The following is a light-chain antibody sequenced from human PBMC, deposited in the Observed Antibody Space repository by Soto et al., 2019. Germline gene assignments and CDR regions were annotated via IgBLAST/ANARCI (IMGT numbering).Light chain of an antibody. V-gene: IGKV3-15*01. J-gene: IGKJ2*01. CDR1: QSVSSS. Sequence: EIVMTQSPATLSVSPGERATLSCRASQSVSSSLAWYQQKPGQAPRLLIYGASTRATGIPARFSGSGSGTEFTLTISSLQSEDFLVYYCQHYDNWPFTFGQGTKLEIK. CDR2: GAS. CDR3: QHYDNWPFT.